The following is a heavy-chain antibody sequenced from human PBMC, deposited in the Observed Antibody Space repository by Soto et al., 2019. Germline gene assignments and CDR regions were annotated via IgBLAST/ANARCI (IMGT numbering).Heavy chain of an antibody. D-gene: IGHD3-3*01. CDR3: AREHDSWSLYAFGM. CDR2: INCGNGNT. V-gene: IGHV1-3*01. Sequence: ASVKVSCKASGYAFATYAIHWVRQAPGQGLEYMGWINCGNGNTKYSQKLQGRLTITRDTSASTAYMELSSLRSEDTAVYFCAREHDSWSLYAFGMWGQGTMVTVSS. CDR1: GYAFATYA. J-gene: IGHJ3*02.